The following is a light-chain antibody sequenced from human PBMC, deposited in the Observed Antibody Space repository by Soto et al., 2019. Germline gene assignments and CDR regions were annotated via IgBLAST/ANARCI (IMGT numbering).Light chain of an antibody. CDR3: MQATQWRWT. CDR2: LGS. J-gene: IGKJ1*01. Sequence: DIVMTQSPLSLPVTPGEPASISCRSGQSLLHSNGYNYLDWYLQKPGQSPQLLIYLGSNRASGVPDRFSGSGAGTDFTLKISRVEAEDVGVYYCMQATQWRWTFGQGTKVDI. CDR1: QSLLHSNGYNY. V-gene: IGKV2-28*01.